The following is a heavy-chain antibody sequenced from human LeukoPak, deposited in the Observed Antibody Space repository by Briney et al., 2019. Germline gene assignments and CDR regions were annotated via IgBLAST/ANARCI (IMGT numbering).Heavy chain of an antibody. Sequence: GGSLRLSCAASGFTFSSYSMNWVRQAPGKGLEWVSSISSSSSYIYYADSVKGRFTISRDNAKNSLYLQMNSLRAEDTAVYYCARDQAGIAAAGYYYYMDVWGKGTTVTVSS. CDR1: GFTFSSYS. CDR3: ARDQAGIAAAGYYYYMDV. J-gene: IGHJ6*03. CDR2: ISSSSSYI. D-gene: IGHD6-13*01. V-gene: IGHV3-21*01.